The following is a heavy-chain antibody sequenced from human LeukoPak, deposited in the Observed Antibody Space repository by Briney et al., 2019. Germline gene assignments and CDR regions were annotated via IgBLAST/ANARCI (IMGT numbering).Heavy chain of an antibody. CDR2: IDNDGTNT. V-gene: IGHV3-74*01. Sequence: GGSLRLSCAASEFTFSSHWMHWVRQVPGKGLVYIAYIDNDGTNTNYADSVKGRFTISRDNAKNTLYLQMNSLRVEDTAVYYCVRDRPHNCYDPWGQGTLVTVSS. CDR3: VRDRPHNCYDP. D-gene: IGHD6-6*01. CDR1: EFTFSSHW. J-gene: IGHJ5*02.